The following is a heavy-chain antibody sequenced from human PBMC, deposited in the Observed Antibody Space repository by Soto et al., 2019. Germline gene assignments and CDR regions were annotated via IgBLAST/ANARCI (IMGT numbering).Heavy chain of an antibody. D-gene: IGHD4-17*01. CDR3: TTDPGDYEDF. CDR2: IKNKADGGTT. V-gene: IGHV3-15*01. Sequence: EVQLVESGGDLVKPGGGLRLSCAASGITFTNAWMSWVRQAPGKGLEWVGRIKNKADGGTTDYAAPVRGRFTISRDDSKNTLFLLMTSLETEDTAVYYCTTDPGDYEDFWGRGTLVTVSS. CDR1: GITFTNAW. J-gene: IGHJ4*02.